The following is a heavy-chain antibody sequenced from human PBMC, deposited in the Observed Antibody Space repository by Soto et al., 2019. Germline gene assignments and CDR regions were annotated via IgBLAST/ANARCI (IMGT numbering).Heavy chain of an antibody. CDR1: GYTFTSYD. CDR2: MNPNSGNT. J-gene: IGHJ5*02. Sequence: QVQLVQSGAEVKKPGASVKVSCKASGYTFTSYDINWVRQDTGQGLEWMGWMNPNSGNTGYAQKFQGRVTMTRNTSISTAYMDLSSLRSEDTAVYYCARERSAAGTGWFDPWGQGTLVTVSS. CDR3: ARERSAAGTGWFDP. V-gene: IGHV1-8*01. D-gene: IGHD6-13*01.